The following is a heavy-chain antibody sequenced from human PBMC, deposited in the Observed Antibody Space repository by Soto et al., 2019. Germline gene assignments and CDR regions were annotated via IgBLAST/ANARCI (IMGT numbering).Heavy chain of an antibody. V-gene: IGHV3-33*01. D-gene: IGHD4-17*01. CDR1: GFTFSSYG. J-gene: IGHJ6*03. Sequence: QVQLVESGGGVVQPGRSLRLSCAASGFTFSSYGMHWVRQAPGKGLEWVAVIWYDGSNKYYADSVKGRFTISRDNSKNTLYLQMNSLRAEDTAVYYCARDNYGDYRDYYYYYYMDVWGNGTTVTVS. CDR3: ARDNYGDYRDYYYYYYMDV. CDR2: IWYDGSNK.